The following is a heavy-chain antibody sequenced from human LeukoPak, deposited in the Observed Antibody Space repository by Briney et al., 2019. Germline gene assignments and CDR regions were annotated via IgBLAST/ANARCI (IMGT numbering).Heavy chain of an antibody. CDR1: GYTFTGYY. V-gene: IGHV1-2*02. D-gene: IGHD3-22*01. CDR2: INPNSGGT. Sequence: ASVKVSCKTSGYTFTGYYIHWVRQAPGQGLEWMGWINPNSGGTNYAQNFQGRVTMTRDTSINTAYMELSRLTSDDTAVFFCAREEGTHYTDSSGYYPLDFWGPGTLVTVSS. CDR3: AREEGTHYTDSSGYYPLDF. J-gene: IGHJ4*02.